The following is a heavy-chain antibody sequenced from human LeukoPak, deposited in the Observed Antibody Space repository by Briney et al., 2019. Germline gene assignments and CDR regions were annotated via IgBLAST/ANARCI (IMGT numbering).Heavy chain of an antibody. Sequence: SETLSLTCTVSGYSISSGYYWGWIRQPAGKGLEWIGRIYTSGSTNYNPSLKSRVTMSVDTSKNQFSLKLSSVTAADTAVYYCARVGLSYSYGSFDYWGQGTLVTVSS. D-gene: IGHD5-18*01. CDR2: IYTSGST. CDR1: GYSISSGYY. V-gene: IGHV4-4*07. CDR3: ARVGLSYSYGSFDY. J-gene: IGHJ4*02.